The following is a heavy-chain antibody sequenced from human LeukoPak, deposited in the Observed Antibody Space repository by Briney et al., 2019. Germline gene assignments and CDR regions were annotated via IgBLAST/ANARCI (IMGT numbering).Heavy chain of an antibody. CDR1: GYSFTSYY. V-gene: IGHV1-46*01. CDR2: INPSGGST. J-gene: IGHJ3*02. Sequence: GASVKVSCKASGYSFTSYYVHWVRQAPGQGLEWMGMINPSGGSTSYAQKFQGRVTMTRDTSTSTLYMELSSLRSEDTAVYYCASITIFGVVPAFDMWGQGTMVIVSS. CDR3: ASITIFGVVPAFDM. D-gene: IGHD3-3*01.